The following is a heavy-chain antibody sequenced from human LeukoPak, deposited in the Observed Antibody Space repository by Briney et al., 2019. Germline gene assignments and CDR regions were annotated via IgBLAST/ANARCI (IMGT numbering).Heavy chain of an antibody. V-gene: IGHV4-4*07. CDR2: IYTSGST. D-gene: IGHD2-2*01. CDR1: GGSISTYY. CDR3: AREQDIVVVPAATYFDY. Sequence: PSETLSLTCTVSGGSISTYYLSWIRQPAGKGLEWIGRIYTSGSTNYNPSLKSRVTISVDTSKNQFSLKLSSVNAADTAVYYCAREQDIVVVPAATYFDYWGQGTLVTVSS. J-gene: IGHJ4*02.